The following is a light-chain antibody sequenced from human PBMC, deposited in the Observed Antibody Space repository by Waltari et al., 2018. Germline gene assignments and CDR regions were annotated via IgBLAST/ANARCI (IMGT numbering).Light chain of an antibody. J-gene: IGLJ2*01. V-gene: IGLV2-23*02. CDR2: EVT. Sequence: QSALTQPASVSGSPGQSITISCSKSRSDLGSYSLASWYQQHPGKAPKLMIYEVTKRPSGVSDRFSGSKSGNTAYLTIAGLQADDEAHYHCCSYAGSSTFEIFGGGTKVTVL. CDR1: RSDLGSYSL. CDR3: CSYAGSSTFEI.